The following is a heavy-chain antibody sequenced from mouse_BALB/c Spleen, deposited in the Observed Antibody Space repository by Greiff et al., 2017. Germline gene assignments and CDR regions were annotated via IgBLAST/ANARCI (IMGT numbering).Heavy chain of an antibody. CDR2: ISYDGSN. Sequence: EVQLVESGPGLVKPSQSLSLTCSVTGYSITSGYYWNWIRQFPGNKLEWMGYISYDGSNNYNPSLKNRISITRDTSKNQFFLKLNSVTTEDTATYYCASIRFAYRGQGTLVTVSA. CDR1: GYSITSGYY. J-gene: IGHJ3*01. V-gene: IGHV3-6*02. CDR3: ASIRFAY.